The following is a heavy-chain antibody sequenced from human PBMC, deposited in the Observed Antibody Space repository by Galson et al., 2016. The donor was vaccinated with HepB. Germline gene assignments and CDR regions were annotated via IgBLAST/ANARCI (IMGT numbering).Heavy chain of an antibody. J-gene: IGHJ4*02. Sequence: SLRLSCAVSGFTVNNNYMSWVRQAPGKGLEGVSVMYSGGVTNYGDSVKGRATISRDNSKNILYLPLNSLRVEDTGVYYCATHPEHPHGSSGGQGTLVTVSS. CDR2: MYSGGVT. V-gene: IGHV3-66*01. D-gene: IGHD1/OR15-1a*01. CDR1: GFTVNNNY. CDR3: ATHPEHPHGSS.